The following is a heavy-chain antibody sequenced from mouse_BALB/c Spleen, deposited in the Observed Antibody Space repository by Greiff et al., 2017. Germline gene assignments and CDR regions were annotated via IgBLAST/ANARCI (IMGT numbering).Heavy chain of an antibody. CDR3: ARQRGLGFAY. CDR1: GFAFSSYD. V-gene: IGHV5-12-1*01. Sequence: DVQLVESGGGLVKPGGSLKLSCAASGFAFSSYDMSWVRQTPEKRLEWVAYISSGGGSTYYPDTVKGRFTISRDNAKNTLYLQMSSLKSEDTAMYYCARQRGLGFAYWGQGTLVTVSA. J-gene: IGHJ3*01. CDR2: ISSGGGST.